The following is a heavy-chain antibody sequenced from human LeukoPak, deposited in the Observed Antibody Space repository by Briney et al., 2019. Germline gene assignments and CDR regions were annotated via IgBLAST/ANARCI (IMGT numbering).Heavy chain of an antibody. D-gene: IGHD3-22*01. J-gene: IGHJ4*02. CDR2: IYYSGTT. CDR1: GGSISSGDYY. V-gene: IGHV4-31*03. Sequence: SETLSLTRSVSGGSISSGDYYWSWIRQYPGKGLEWIGYIYYSGTTYYNPSLESRLTISFDMSKNHFSLMLSSVTAADTAVYYCARVPTSGYYVLDYWGRGTLVTVSS. CDR3: ARVPTSGYYVLDY.